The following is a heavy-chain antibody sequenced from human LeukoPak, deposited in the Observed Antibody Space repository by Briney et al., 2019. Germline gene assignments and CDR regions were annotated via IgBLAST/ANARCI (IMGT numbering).Heavy chain of an antibody. CDR3: ARDGSGSSLDY. J-gene: IGHJ4*02. V-gene: IGHV4-59*01. D-gene: IGHD3-10*01. CDR2: IYYSGST. Sequence: SETLSLTCTVSGVSISSYYWSWIRQPPGKGLEWIGYIYYSGSTNYNPSLKSRVTISVDTSKNQFSLKLSSVTAADTAVYYCARDGSGSSLDYWGQGTLVTVSS. CDR1: GVSISSYY.